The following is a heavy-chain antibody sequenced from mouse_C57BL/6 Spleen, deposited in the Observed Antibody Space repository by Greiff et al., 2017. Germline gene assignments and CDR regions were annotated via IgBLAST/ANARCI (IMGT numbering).Heavy chain of an antibody. CDR1: GYAFSSYW. D-gene: IGHD2-1*01. V-gene: IGHV1-80*01. CDR2: IYPGDGDT. J-gene: IGHJ2*01. Sequence: VQLQQSGAELVKPGASVKISCKASGYAFSSYWMNWVKQRPGKGLEWIGQIYPGDGDTNYNGKFKGKATLTADKSSSTAYMQLSSLTSEDSAVYFCARSGFYGNYAGYFDYWGQGTTLTVSS. CDR3: ARSGFYGNYAGYFDY.